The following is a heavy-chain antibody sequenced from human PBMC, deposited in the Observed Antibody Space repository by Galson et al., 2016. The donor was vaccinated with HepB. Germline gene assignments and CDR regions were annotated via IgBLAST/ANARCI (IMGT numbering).Heavy chain of an antibody. V-gene: IGHV4-39*01. Sequence: SETLSLTCTVSGGSITITGSYWGWIRQPPGKGLEWIGSIYYSGNTYYNPSLKSRVTISVDTSKYQFSLKLSSLIAAYTAVYYCANRRGAGANDYWCQGTLVTVSS. J-gene: IGHJ4*02. CDR2: IYYSGNT. CDR3: ANRRGAGANDY. D-gene: IGHD6-19*01. CDR1: GGSITITGSY.